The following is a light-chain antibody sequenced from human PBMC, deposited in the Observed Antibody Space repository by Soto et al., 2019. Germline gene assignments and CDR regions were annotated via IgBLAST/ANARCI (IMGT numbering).Light chain of an antibody. CDR1: QSVSNNY. J-gene: IGKJ3*01. V-gene: IGKV3-20*01. CDR2: GAS. Sequence: EIVLTQSPGTLSLSPGERATLSCRASQSVSNNYLAWYQQKPGQAPRLLIYGASSRATGIPARFIGSGSATDFTLTITRLAPDDFAVYYCPQYGISPGFGPGTKVDIK. CDR3: PQYGISPG.